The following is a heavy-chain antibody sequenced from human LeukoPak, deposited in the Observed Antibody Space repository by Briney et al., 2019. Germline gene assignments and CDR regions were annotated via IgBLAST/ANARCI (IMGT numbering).Heavy chain of an antibody. Sequence: SETLSLTCTVSGGSISSYYWGWIRQPPGKGLEWIGSIYYSGSTYYNPSLKSRVTISVDTSKNQFSLKLSSVTAADTAVYYCARVGKITMVRGPYYYYMGVWGKGTTVTVSS. D-gene: IGHD3-10*01. J-gene: IGHJ6*03. CDR1: GGSISSYY. CDR2: IYYSGST. V-gene: IGHV4-39*07. CDR3: ARVGKITMVRGPYYYYMGV.